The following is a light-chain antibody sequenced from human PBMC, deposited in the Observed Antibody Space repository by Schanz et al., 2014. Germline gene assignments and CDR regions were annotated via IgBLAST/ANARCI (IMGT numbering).Light chain of an antibody. CDR2: DVN. V-gene: IGLV2-14*03. J-gene: IGLJ3*02. CDR3: SSYTSRRTLV. Sequence: QSVLTQPASVSGSPGQSITISCTGTSSDVGTSNFVSWYQQHPGKAPKLIIYDVNNRPSGVSNRFSGSKSGNTASLTISGLQAEDEADYYCSSYTSRRTLVFGGGTKLTVL. CDR1: SSDVGTSNF.